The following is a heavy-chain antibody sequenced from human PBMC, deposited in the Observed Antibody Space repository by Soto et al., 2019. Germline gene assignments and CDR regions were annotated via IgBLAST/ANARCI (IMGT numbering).Heavy chain of an antibody. J-gene: IGHJ4*02. V-gene: IGHV3-13*01. Sequence: EVQLVESGGGLVQPGGSLRLSCAASGFTFSSYDMHWVRQATGKGLEWVSAIGTAGDTYYPGSVKGRFTLSRENAKNSLYLQMNSLRAGDTAVYYCARDSGAYCSGSFDYWGQGTLVTVSS. CDR3: ARDSGAYCSGSFDY. CDR2: IGTAGDT. D-gene: IGHD3-10*01. CDR1: GFTFSSYD.